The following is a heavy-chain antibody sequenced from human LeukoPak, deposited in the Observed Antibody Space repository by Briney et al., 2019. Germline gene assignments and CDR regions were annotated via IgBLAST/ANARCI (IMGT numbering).Heavy chain of an antibody. V-gene: IGHV3-11*01. Sequence: GGSLRLSCAASGFTFSEYYMSWIRQAPGKGLEWVSYISSSGSTIYYADSVKGRFTISRDNAKNSLYLQMNSLRAEDTAMYYCARGKSSWYYFDYWGQGTLVTVSS. CDR3: ARGKSSWYYFDY. CDR2: ISSSGSTI. CDR1: GFTFSEYY. J-gene: IGHJ4*02. D-gene: IGHD6-13*01.